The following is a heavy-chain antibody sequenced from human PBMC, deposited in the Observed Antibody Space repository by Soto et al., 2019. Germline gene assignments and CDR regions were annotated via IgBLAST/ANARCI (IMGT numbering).Heavy chain of an antibody. J-gene: IGHJ4*02. CDR1: GFTFSSYA. Sequence: EVQLLESGGGLVQPGGSLRLSCAASGFTFSSYAMSWVRQAPGKGLEWVSAISGSGGSTYYADSVKGRFTISRDNSKNTLYLQMNSLRAEDTAVYYCAKDLGPEVRGVITTNYFDYWGQGTLVTVSS. D-gene: IGHD3-10*01. CDR2: ISGSGGST. CDR3: AKDLGPEVRGVITTNYFDY. V-gene: IGHV3-23*01.